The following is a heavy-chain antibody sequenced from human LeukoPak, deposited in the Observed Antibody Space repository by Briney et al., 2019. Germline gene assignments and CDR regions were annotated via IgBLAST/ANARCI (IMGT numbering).Heavy chain of an antibody. CDR2: ISGDGGST. CDR3: ARESESSGWYDY. CDR1: GFMFHDYA. Sequence: PGGSLRLSCAAPGFMFHDYAIHWVRQAPRKGLECVSLISGDGGSTFYADSVKGRFTISRDNSKNSLYLQMNSLRSDDTALYYCARESESSGWYDYWGQGTLVTVSS. V-gene: IGHV3-43*02. D-gene: IGHD6-19*01. J-gene: IGHJ4*02.